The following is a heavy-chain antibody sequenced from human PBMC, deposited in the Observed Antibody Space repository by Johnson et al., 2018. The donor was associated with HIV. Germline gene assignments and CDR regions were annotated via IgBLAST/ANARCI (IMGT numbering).Heavy chain of an antibody. CDR2: IGASGGRT. D-gene: IGHD1-26*01. J-gene: IGHJ3*02. Sequence: VQLVESGGGLVQPGGSLRLSCAASGFTFSSYWMSWVRQGPGKGLEWVSAIGASGGRTFYADSVKGRFTISRDNSKNTLYLQMNSLRAEDTAVYYCAREGVGVNAFDIWGQGTMVTVSS. CDR3: AREGVGVNAFDI. CDR1: GFTFSSYW. V-gene: IGHV3-23*04.